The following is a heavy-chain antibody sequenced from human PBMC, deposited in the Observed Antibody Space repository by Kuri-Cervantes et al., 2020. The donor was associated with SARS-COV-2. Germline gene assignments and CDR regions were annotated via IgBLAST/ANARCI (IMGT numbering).Heavy chain of an antibody. J-gene: IGHJ3*02. CDR3: ARGHWSGYSNAAEMGAFDI. V-gene: IGHV4-39*07. Sequence: SETLSLTCTVSGGSISSSSYYWSRIRQPPGKGLEWIGEINHSGSTNYNPSLKSRVTISVDTSKNQFSLKLSSVTAADTAVYYCARGHWSGYSNAAEMGAFDIWGQGTMVTVSS. CDR1: GGSISSSSYY. CDR2: INHSGST. D-gene: IGHD3-3*01.